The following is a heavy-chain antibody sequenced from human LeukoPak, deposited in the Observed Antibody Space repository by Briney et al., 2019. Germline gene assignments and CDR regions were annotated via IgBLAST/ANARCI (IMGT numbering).Heavy chain of an antibody. CDR3: ARQGSDIVVVPANWFDP. CDR1: GGSISSSSYY. CDR2: IYYSGST. D-gene: IGHD2-2*01. J-gene: IGHJ5*02. Sequence: SETLSLTCTVSGGSISSSSYYWGWIRQPPGKGLEWIGSIYYSGSTYYNPSLKSRVTISVDTSKNQFSLKLSSVTAADTAVYYCARQGSDIVVVPANWFDPWGQGTLVTVSS. V-gene: IGHV4-39*01.